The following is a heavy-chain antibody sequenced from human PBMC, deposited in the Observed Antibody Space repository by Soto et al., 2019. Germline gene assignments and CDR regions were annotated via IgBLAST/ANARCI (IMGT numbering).Heavy chain of an antibody. V-gene: IGHV1-2*02. CDR1: GYTFTGYC. CDR3: AKDVRYLRGTLTLTTT. J-gene: IGHJ4*02. D-gene: IGHD3-22*01. CDR2: INPYSGDT. Sequence: ASVKVSCKASGYTFTGYCMHWVRQAPGQGLEWMGWINPYSGDTNYAQKLQGRVTMTTDTSISTAYMELSRLRSDDTAVYYCAKDVRYLRGTLTLTTTGGQGTLVTVS.